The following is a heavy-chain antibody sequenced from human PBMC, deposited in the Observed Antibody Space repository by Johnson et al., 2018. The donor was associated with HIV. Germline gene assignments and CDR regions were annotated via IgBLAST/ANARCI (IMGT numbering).Heavy chain of an antibody. V-gene: IGHV3-13*01. D-gene: IGHD4-23*01. J-gene: IGHJ3*02. CDR3: ANSLLLDAFNI. CDR1: GFTISSYD. CDR2: IGTAGDT. Sequence: VQLVESGGGLVQPGGSLRLSCAASGFTISSYDMHWVRQATGKGLEWVSAIGTAGDTYYPGSVKGRFTISRDNSKTTLYLQMNSLRDEDTAVYYCANSLLLDAFNIWGQVTMVAVSS.